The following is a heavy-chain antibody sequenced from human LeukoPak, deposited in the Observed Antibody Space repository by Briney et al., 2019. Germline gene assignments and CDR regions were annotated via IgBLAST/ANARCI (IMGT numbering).Heavy chain of an antibody. CDR2: INHSGST. CDR1: GGSFSGYY. V-gene: IGHV4-34*01. J-gene: IGHJ4*02. Sequence: SETLSLTCAVYGGSFSGYYWSWIRQPPGKGLEWIGEINHSGSTNYNPSLKSRVTISVDTSKNQFSLELSSVTAADTAVYYCARGVGLYYDFWSGYYAFDYWGQGTLVTVSS. D-gene: IGHD3-3*01. CDR3: ARGVGLYYDFWSGYYAFDY.